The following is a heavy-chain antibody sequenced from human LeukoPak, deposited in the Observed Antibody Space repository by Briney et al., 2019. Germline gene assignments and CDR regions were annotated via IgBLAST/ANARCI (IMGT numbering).Heavy chain of an antibody. Sequence: PWGSLRLSCAASGFTFSSYSMNWVRQAPGKGLEWVSSISSSSYIYYADSVKGRFTISRDNAKNSLYLQMNSLRAEDTAVYYCARAGKYYYDSSGYYPDYYYMDVWGKGTTVTVSS. CDR2: ISSSSYI. J-gene: IGHJ6*03. V-gene: IGHV3-21*01. CDR1: GFTFSSYS. D-gene: IGHD3-22*01. CDR3: ARAGKYYYDSSGYYPDYYYMDV.